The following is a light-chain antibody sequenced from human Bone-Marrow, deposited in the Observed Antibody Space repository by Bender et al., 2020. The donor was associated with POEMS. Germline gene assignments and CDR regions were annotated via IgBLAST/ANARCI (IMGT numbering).Light chain of an antibody. CDR2: GYN. CDR1: SSNTGSGYD. CDR3: QSYDNSLGGWV. J-gene: IGLJ3*02. V-gene: IGLV1-40*01. Sequence: QAGLTQPPSVSKGLRQTATLTCTGSSSNTGSGYDINWYQHLPGTAPKLLIYGYNNRPSGVPDRFSGSKSGTSASLAITGLQAEDEGDYYCQSYDNSLGGWVFGGGTKLTVL.